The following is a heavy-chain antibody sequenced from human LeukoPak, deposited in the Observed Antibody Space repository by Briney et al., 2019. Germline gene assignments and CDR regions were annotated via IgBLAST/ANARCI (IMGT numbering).Heavy chain of an antibody. CDR2: IYYSGGT. D-gene: IGHD6-13*01. CDR3: ARAQDSSWYLHAFDI. Sequence: SETLSLTCTVSGGSISSYYWSWIRQPPGKGLEWIGYIYYSGGTNYNPSLKSRVTISVDTSKNQFSLKLSSVTAADTAVYYCARAQDSSWYLHAFDIWGQGTMVTVSS. V-gene: IGHV4-59*01. CDR1: GGSISSYY. J-gene: IGHJ3*02.